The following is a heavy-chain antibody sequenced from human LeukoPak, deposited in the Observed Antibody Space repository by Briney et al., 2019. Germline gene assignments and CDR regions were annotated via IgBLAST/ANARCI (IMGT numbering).Heavy chain of an antibody. Sequence: PSETLSLTCTVSGGSISSGSYYRSWIRQPAGKGLEWIGRIYTSGSTNYNPSLKSRVIISVATSKNQFSLKLSSVTAAGTAVYYCARAEIVGATCSPVDYWGQGALVTVSS. V-gene: IGHV4-61*02. D-gene: IGHD1-26*01. CDR3: ARAEIVGATCSPVDY. CDR1: GGSISSGSYY. J-gene: IGHJ4*02. CDR2: IYTSGST.